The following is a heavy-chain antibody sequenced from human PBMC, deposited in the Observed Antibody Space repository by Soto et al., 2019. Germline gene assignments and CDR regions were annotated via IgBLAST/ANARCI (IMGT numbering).Heavy chain of an antibody. D-gene: IGHD2-8*01. V-gene: IGHV4-34*01. CDR3: ARQVYVAIGY. CDR2: INHSGSA. Sequence: SETLSLTCAIYGGSFSVYYGIWIRQSPGKGLEWIGEINHSGSANYNPSLKSRVTISIDTSKNQISLNLTSVTAADTAVYYCARQVYVAIGYWGQGTLVTVSS. CDR1: GGSFSVYY. J-gene: IGHJ4*02.